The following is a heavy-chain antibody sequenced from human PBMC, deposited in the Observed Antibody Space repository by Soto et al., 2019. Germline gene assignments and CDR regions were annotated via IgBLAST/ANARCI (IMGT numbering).Heavy chain of an antibody. D-gene: IGHD3-10*01. CDR2: IDWDDDK. CDR3: ARLPRTQTFGESTTSYYYGMDV. Sequence: SGPTLVNPTQTLTLTCTFSGFSLSTSGMCVSWIRQPPGKALEWLALIDWDDDKYYSTSLKTRLTISRDTSKNQVVLTMTNMDPVDTATYYCARLPRTQTFGESTTSYYYGMDVWGQGTTVTVSS. V-gene: IGHV2-70*01. J-gene: IGHJ6*02. CDR1: GFSLSTSGMC.